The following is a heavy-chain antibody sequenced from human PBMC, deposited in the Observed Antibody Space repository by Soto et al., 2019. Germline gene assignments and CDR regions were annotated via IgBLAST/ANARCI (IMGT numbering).Heavy chain of an antibody. CDR1: GFTFSSYE. J-gene: IGHJ4*02. V-gene: IGHV3-48*03. Sequence: EVQLVESGGGLVQPGGSLRLSCAASGFTFSSYEMNWVRQAPGKGLEWVSYISSSDSAIYYADSVKGRFTISRDNAKNSLYLQMNSLRAEDTAVYYCASLEMATMQGWGQGTLVNVSS. CDR2: ISSSDSAI. CDR3: ASLEMATMQG. D-gene: IGHD3-3*01.